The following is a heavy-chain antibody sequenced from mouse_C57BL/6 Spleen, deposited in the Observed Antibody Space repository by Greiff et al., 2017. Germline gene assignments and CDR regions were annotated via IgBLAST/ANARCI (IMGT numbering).Heavy chain of an antibody. J-gene: IGHJ3*01. CDR2: IHPSDSET. V-gene: IGHV1-61*01. D-gene: IGHD2-10*01. CDR3: ASRPTICCSNDWFAY. CDR1: GYTFTSYW. Sequence: QVQLQQPGAELVRPGSSVKLSCKASGYTFTSYWMDWVKQRPGQGLEWIGNIHPSDSETHYNQKFKDKATLTVDKSSSPAYMQLSSLTSEDSAVYYCASRPTICCSNDWFAYWGQGTLVTVSA.